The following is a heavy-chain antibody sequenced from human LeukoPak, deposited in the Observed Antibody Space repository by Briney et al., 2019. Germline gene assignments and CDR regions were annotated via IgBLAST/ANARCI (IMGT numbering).Heavy chain of an antibody. V-gene: IGHV1-18*01. Sequence: ASVKVSCKASGYTFTSYGISWVRQAPGQGLEWMGWISAYNGNTNYAQKLQGRVTMTTDTSTSTAYMELRSLRSDDTAVYYCARGNAYYSGSSPTYYFDYWGQGTLVTVSS. J-gene: IGHJ4*02. CDR1: GYTFTSYG. CDR3: ARGNAYYSGSSPTYYFDY. CDR2: ISAYNGNT. D-gene: IGHD1-26*01.